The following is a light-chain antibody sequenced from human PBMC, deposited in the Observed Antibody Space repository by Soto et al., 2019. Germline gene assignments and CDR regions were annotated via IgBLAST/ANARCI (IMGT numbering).Light chain of an antibody. J-gene: IGLJ1*01. CDR2: EVF. V-gene: IGLV2-8*01. Sequence: QSALTQPPSASGSPGQSVTISCTGTSSDVGGYNYVSWYQQHPGKAPKLMIYEVFKRPSGVPDRFSGSKSGNTASLTVSGLQAEDEADYYGSSYAGSNNFDVFGTGTQLTVL. CDR3: SSYAGSNNFDV. CDR1: SSDVGGYNY.